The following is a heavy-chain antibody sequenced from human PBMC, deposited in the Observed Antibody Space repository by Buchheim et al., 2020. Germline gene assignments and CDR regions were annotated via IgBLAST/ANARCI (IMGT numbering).Heavy chain of an antibody. Sequence: QVQLVESGGGVVQPGRSLRLSCAASGFTFSSYGMHWVRQAPGKGLEWVAVISYDGSNKYYADSVKGRFTISRDNSKNTLYLQMNSLRAEDTAVYYCARDPRSSLLITYGSGSWVLDYWGQGTL. CDR2: ISYDGSNK. D-gene: IGHD3-10*01. J-gene: IGHJ4*02. CDR3: ARDPRSSLLITYGSGSWVLDY. CDR1: GFTFSSYG. V-gene: IGHV3-30*03.